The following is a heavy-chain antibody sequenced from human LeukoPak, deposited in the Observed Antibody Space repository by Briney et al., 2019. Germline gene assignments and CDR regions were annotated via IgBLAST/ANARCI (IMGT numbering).Heavy chain of an antibody. Sequence: PSETLSLTCVVSGGSLSTHHWSWIRQSPGRGLEWIGYISDSGSTNYNPSLKSRVIISVDTSKNQFSLMLSSVTAADTAVYYCARSGCTNGVCYRENNWFDPWGQGTLVTVSS. CDR2: ISDSGST. J-gene: IGHJ5*02. V-gene: IGHV4-59*11. CDR3: ARSGCTNGVCYRENNWFDP. CDR1: GGSLSTHH. D-gene: IGHD2-8*01.